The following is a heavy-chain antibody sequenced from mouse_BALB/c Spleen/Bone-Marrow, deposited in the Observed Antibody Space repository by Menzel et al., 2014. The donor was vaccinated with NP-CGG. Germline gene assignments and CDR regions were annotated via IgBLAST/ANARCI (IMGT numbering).Heavy chain of an antibody. CDR1: GFTFTDYY. Sequence: EVKLMESGGGLVQPGGSLRLSCATSGFTFTDYYMSWVRQPPGKALEWLGFIRNKANGYTTEYSASVKGRFTISRDNSQSILYLQMNTLRAEDSATYYCARVGNDLDYWGQGTTLTVSS. CDR2: IRNKANGYTT. D-gene: IGHD2-3*01. V-gene: IGHV7-3*02. J-gene: IGHJ2*01. CDR3: ARVGNDLDY.